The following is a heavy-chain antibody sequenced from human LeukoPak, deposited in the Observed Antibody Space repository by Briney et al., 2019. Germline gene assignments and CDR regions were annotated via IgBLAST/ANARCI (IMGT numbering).Heavy chain of an antibody. CDR3: ARGYLGRRVNWFDP. D-gene: IGHD1-26*01. Sequence: GASVKVSCKASGYTFTGYYMHWVRQAPGQGLEWMGWINPNSGGTNYAQKFQGRVTMTRDTSISTAYMELSRLRSDDTAVYYCARGYLGRRVNWFDPWGQGTLVTVSS. CDR1: GYTFTGYY. J-gene: IGHJ5*02. V-gene: IGHV1-2*02. CDR2: INPNSGGT.